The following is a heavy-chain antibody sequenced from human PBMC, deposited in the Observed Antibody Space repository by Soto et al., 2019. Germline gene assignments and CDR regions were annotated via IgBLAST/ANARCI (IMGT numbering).Heavy chain of an antibody. D-gene: IGHD6-13*01. V-gene: IGHV4-4*07. Sequence: QVQLQESGPGLVKPSETLSLSCTVSGDSISSSYWTWVRQTADKRLEWIGRIHSTGGSHYNPSLRSRLTMSIDKSTKQFYLELTSVTAADTAVYYCVRGVAAVGTDWCDPWGQGTLVTVSS. CDR2: IHSTGGS. CDR3: VRGVAAVGTDWCDP. J-gene: IGHJ5*02. CDR1: GDSISSSY.